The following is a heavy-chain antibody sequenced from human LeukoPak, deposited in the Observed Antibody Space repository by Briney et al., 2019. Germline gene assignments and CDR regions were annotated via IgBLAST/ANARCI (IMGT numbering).Heavy chain of an antibody. CDR2: IYYSGST. CDR3: ARTTEGGYTYGYFYYYYMDV. J-gene: IGHJ6*03. Sequence: ASETLSLTCDVYGGSFSGYYWSWIRQPPGKGLEWIGYIYYSGSTNYNPSLKSRVTISVDTSKNQFSLKLTSVTAADTAVYYCARTTEGGYTYGYFYYYYMDVWGKGTTVTISS. CDR1: GGSFSGYY. V-gene: IGHV4-59*01. D-gene: IGHD5-18*01.